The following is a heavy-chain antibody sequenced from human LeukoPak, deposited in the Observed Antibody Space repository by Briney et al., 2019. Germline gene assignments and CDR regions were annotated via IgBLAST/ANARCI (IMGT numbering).Heavy chain of an antibody. V-gene: IGHV3-48*03. CDR1: GFTFSSYE. D-gene: IGHD3-22*01. CDR2: ISSSGFTT. Sequence: PGGSLRLSCAASGFTFSSYEMNWVRQAPGQGLEWVSYISSSGFTTYYTDSVEGRFTISRDNAENSLYLQMNSLRAEDTALYYCARDAGMVVAPHPDFDYWGQGTLVTVSS. J-gene: IGHJ4*02. CDR3: ARDAGMVVAPHPDFDY.